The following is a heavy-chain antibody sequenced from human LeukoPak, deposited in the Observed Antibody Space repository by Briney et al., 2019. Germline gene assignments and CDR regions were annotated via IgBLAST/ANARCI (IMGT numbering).Heavy chain of an antibody. CDR3: GSPSKVNSFDY. CDR1: GFTFSSYA. V-gene: IGHV3-23*01. D-gene: IGHD4-11*01. J-gene: IGHJ4*02. Sequence: GGSLRLSCAASGFTFSSYAMSWVRQAPGKGLEWVAAINDSGSNKYYADSVKGRFTISRDNSKNTLYLQMNILRVDDTAVYYCGSPSKVNSFDYWGQGTLVTVSS. CDR2: INDSGSNK.